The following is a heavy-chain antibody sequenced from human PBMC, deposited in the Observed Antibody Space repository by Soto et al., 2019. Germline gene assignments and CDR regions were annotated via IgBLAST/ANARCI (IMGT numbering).Heavy chain of an antibody. D-gene: IGHD6-13*01. J-gene: IGHJ4*02. CDR3: ATLRARSSSWAFVY. V-gene: IGHV1-69*19. CDR1: GGTFSSYA. Sequence: QVQLVQSGAEVKKPRSSVKVSCKASGGTFSSYAISSVRQAPGQGLEWMGGIIPIFGTANYAHKFQGRVTITADESTSTAYMELSSLRSEATAVYYCATLRARSSSWAFVYCGQGTLVTVSS. CDR2: IIPIFGTA.